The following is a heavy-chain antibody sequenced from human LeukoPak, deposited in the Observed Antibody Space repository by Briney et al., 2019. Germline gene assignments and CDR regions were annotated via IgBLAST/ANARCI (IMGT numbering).Heavy chain of an antibody. D-gene: IGHD1-1*01. V-gene: IGHV3-23*01. CDR1: GFTFSRYA. J-gene: IGHJ4*02. CDR2: ISNSGRST. Sequence: GGSLRLSCAASGFTFSRYAMSWVRQAPGKGLEWVSTISNSGRSTYYADSVKGRFTISRDNSKNTLYLEMHSLRAEDTAVYYCANINDRDGDINGDSWGQGTLVTVSS. CDR3: ANINDRDGDINGDS.